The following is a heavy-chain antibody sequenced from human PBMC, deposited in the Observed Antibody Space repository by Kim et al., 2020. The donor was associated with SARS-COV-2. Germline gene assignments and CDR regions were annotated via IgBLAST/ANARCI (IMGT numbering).Heavy chain of an antibody. CDR1: GGSISSSSYY. CDR3: ARDQYDSSGSPMDV. J-gene: IGHJ6*02. CDR2: IYYSGST. D-gene: IGHD3-22*01. V-gene: IGHV4-39*07. Sequence: SETLSLTCTVSGGSISSSSYYWGWIRQPPGKGLEWIGSIYYSGSTYYNPSLKSRVTISVDTSKNQFSLKLSSVTAADTAVYYCARDQYDSSGSPMDVWGQGTTVTVSS.